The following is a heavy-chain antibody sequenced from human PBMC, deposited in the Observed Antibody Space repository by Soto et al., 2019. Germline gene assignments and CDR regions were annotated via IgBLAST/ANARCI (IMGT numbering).Heavy chain of an antibody. V-gene: IGHV3-23*01. J-gene: IGHJ5*02. Sequence: SVGCLILSCAASGFTFSSYSMSWVRQAPGKGLESVSAISGSGGSTYYADSVKGRFTISRDNSKKTLYLQMNSLRAEDTSVYYCAGSGKNWFDPWGQGTMVTVSS. CDR2: ISGSGGST. CDR3: AGSGKNWFDP. CDR1: GFTFSSYS. D-gene: IGHD1-26*01.